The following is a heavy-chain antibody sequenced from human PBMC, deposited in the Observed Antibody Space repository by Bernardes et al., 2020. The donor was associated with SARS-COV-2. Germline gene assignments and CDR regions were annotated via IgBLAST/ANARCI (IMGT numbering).Heavy chain of an antibody. D-gene: IGHD1-26*01. Sequence: SETLSLTCTVSGGSIISSDHYWGWIRQPPGKGLEWIGSFYSRGSMYYNSSLKSRVTISADTSKNQFSMRLSSVAAADTAVYYCARHPYSGRNLGTPSWGQGTLVTVSS. V-gene: IGHV4-39*01. CDR2: FYSRGSM. CDR1: GGSIISSDHY. J-gene: IGHJ4*02. CDR3: ARHPYSGRNLGTPS.